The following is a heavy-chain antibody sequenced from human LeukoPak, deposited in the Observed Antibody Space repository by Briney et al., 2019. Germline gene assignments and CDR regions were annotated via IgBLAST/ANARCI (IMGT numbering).Heavy chain of an antibody. CDR1: GGSLTDYF. Sequence: SETLSLTCTVFGGSLTDYFWTWLRHSPGKGLEWFGEIKDYAGESKYNPSLTSRVSISLGKSKNQLSLELRSVTAADTAVYYCARGRIAKIVVVHSFSYGMDVWGQGATATVSS. CDR2: IKDYAGES. J-gene: IGHJ6*02. CDR3: ARGRIAKIVVVHSFSYGMDV. D-gene: IGHD3-22*01. V-gene: IGHV4-34*01.